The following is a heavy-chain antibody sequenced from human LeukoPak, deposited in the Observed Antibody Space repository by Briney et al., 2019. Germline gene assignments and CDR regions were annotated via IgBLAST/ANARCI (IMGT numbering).Heavy chain of an antibody. Sequence: GGSLRLSCAASGFPFSDYVMTWVRQAPGKGLEWVSAISNRGGNKYYPDSVKGRFTISRDNSKNTLYLQMNSLTADDTALYYCAKKTSHWFGPWGQGPLVIVSP. CDR3: AKKTSHWFGP. CDR2: ISNRGGNK. V-gene: IGHV3-23*01. J-gene: IGHJ5*02. CDR1: GFPFSDYV.